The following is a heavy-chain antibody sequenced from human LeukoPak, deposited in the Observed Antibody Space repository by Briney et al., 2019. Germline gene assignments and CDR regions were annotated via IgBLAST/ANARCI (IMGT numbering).Heavy chain of an antibody. CDR1: GFTFSSYA. V-gene: IGHV3-23*01. CDR2: ISGNGDTT. D-gene: IGHD3-10*01. Sequence: GGSLRLSCAASGFTFSSYAMSWVRQAPGKGLEWVSAISGNGDTTYYADSVKGRFTFSRDNSKNTLDLQMNSLRAEDTALYYCVKEGSMVRGLIFNWGQGTLVTVSS. CDR3: VKEGSMVRGLIFN. J-gene: IGHJ4*02.